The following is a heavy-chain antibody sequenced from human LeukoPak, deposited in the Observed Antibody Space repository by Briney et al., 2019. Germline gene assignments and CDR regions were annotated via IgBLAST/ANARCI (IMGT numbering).Heavy chain of an antibody. J-gene: IGHJ5*02. D-gene: IGHD2-8*02. CDR1: GDPIISSSYS. Sequence: PSETLSLTCTVSGDPIISSSYSWGWIRQPPGKGLEWIGTIYYSGTTYYNPSLKSRVTISVDTSKNQFSLRVNSVTAADTAVYYCARQPTGFPNWFHPWGQGTRVTVSS. CDR2: IYYSGTT. V-gene: IGHV4-39*01. CDR3: ARQPTGFPNWFHP.